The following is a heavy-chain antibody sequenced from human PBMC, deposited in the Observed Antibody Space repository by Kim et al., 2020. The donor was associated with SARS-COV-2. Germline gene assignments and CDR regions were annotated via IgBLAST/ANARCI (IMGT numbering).Heavy chain of an antibody. V-gene: IGHV3-30*18. CDR3: AKDTYYFASGRDIQFRYYYGMDV. D-gene: IGHD3-10*01. CDR2: ISYGGDDQ. Sequence: GGSLRLSCAASGFTFSGYGMHWVRQAPGKGLEWVALISYGGDDQYYVDSVKGRFTISRDNSKNTLYLQMSSLSGEDTAVYYCAKDTYYFASGRDIQFRYYYGMDVWGQGTTVTVSS. J-gene: IGHJ6*02. CDR1: GFTFSGYG.